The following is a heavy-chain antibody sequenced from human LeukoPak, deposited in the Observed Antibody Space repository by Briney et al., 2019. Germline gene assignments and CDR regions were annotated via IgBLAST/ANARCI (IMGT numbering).Heavy chain of an antibody. CDR1: GGSISSRSYY. CDR2: SYHSGST. CDR3: VRQGYYGSGTYYIAEN. D-gene: IGHD3-10*01. V-gene: IGHV4-39*01. Sequence: SETLSLTCTVSGGSISSRSYYWGWIRQPPGKGLEWIGSSYHSGSTYYDPSLESRITVSADTSKNQFSLNLRSVTAADTAVYFCVRQGYYGSGTYYIAENWGQGTLVTVSS. J-gene: IGHJ4*02.